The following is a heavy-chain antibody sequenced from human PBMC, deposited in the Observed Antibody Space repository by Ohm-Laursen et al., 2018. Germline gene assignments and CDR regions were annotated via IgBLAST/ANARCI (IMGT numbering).Heavy chain of an antibody. Sequence: SLRLSCSASGFTVRNNYMSWVRQAPGKGLEWVSLIYSGGSTFYADSVKGRFTISRDNSKNTLYLQMNSLRAEDTAVYYCARTFRDYYYYGMDVWGQGTTVTVSS. D-gene: IGHD3-10*01. V-gene: IGHV3-66*02. CDR2: IYSGGST. CDR1: GFTVRNNY. J-gene: IGHJ6*02. CDR3: ARTFRDYYYYGMDV.